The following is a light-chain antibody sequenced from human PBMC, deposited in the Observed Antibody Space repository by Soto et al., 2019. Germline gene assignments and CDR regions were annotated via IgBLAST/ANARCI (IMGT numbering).Light chain of an antibody. CDR3: CSFADFTYV. Sequence: QSVPTQPASVSGSPGQSITISCTGTSSDIGSYDLVSWYQQHPGTAPKLIIYEVTKRPSGVSTRFSGSKSGNTASLTISGLQAVDEADYYCCSFADFTYVFGTGTKLTVL. V-gene: IGLV2-23*02. J-gene: IGLJ1*01. CDR2: EVT. CDR1: SSDIGSYDL.